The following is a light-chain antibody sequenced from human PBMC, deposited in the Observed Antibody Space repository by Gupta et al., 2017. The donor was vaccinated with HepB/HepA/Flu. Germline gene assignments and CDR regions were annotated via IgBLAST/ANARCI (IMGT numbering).Light chain of an antibody. J-gene: IGKJ1*01. V-gene: IGKV4-1*01. CDR2: WAS. CDR1: QSVLYSSNNKNY. Sequence: DIVMTQSPDSLAVSLGERATINCKSSQSVLYSSNNKNYLAWYQQKPGQPPKLLIYWASTRESGVHDRFSGSGSGTDFTLTISSLQAEDVAVYYCQQYYSTPVTFGQGTKVEIK. CDR3: QQYYSTPVT.